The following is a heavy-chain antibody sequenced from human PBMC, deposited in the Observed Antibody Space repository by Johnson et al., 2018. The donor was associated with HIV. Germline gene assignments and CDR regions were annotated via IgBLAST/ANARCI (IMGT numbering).Heavy chain of an antibody. D-gene: IGHD4-11*01. CDR3: AKQTRDSRSSCDI. CDR1: GFIFGSFG. CDR2: INFDGSHT. Sequence: QMQLVESGGGVVQPGRSLRLSCASSGFIFGSFGINWVRQAPGKGLEWVTFINFDGSHTWSADSVKGRFTISRDNSKKSVFLQMNSLRPEDTAVYYCAKQTRDSRSSCDIWGQGTLVAVSS. J-gene: IGHJ3*02. V-gene: IGHV3-30*18.